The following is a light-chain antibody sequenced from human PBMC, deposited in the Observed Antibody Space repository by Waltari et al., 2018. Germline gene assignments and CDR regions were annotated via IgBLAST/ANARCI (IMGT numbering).Light chain of an antibody. J-gene: IGKJ4*01. CDR3: QQGVILPLT. V-gene: IGKV3-11*01. Sequence: EIVLTQSPVTLSLAAGERATLSCRASESVSNYLAWYQQKPGQSPTLLIYDTSKRATGIPGRFSGSGYGTDFTLTINNLEAEDFALYCCQQGVILPLTFGGGTKLEIK. CDR2: DTS. CDR1: ESVSNY.